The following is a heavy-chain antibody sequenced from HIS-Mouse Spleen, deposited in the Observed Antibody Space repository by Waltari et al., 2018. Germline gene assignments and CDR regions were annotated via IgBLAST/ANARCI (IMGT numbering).Heavy chain of an antibody. Sequence: QVQLVESGGGVVQPGRSLRLSCAASGFTFSSYALRWGGQAPGKGLEWVAVISYDGSNKYYADSVKGRFTISRDNSKNTLYLQMNSLRAEDTAVYYCASLLTGDWYFDLWGRGTLVTVSS. CDR1: GFTFSSYA. V-gene: IGHV3-30*04. J-gene: IGHJ2*01. CDR3: ASLLTGDWYFDL. D-gene: IGHD7-27*01. CDR2: ISYDGSNK.